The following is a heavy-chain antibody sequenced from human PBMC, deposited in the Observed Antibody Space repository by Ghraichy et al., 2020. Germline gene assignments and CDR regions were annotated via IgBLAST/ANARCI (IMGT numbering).Heavy chain of an antibody. CDR3: ANNGDTVAGTTQHDY. J-gene: IGHJ4*02. V-gene: IGHV3-23*01. CDR2: ISGSGGST. CDR1: GFTFSSYA. D-gene: IGHD6-19*01. Sequence: GGSLRPSCAASGFTFSSYAMSWVRQAPGKGLEWVSAISGSGGSTYYADSVKGRFTISRDNSKNTLYLQMNSLRAEDTAVYYCANNGDTVAGTTQHDYWGQGTLVTVSS.